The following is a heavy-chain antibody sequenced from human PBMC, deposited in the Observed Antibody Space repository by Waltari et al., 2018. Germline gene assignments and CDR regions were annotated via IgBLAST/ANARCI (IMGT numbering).Heavy chain of an antibody. J-gene: IGHJ4*02. D-gene: IGHD2-15*01. CDR3: AKGRLIIVAADIDY. CDR1: GFTFNKCA. CDR2: ISGRGGAT. V-gene: IGHV3-23*01. Sequence: EVQLLESGGGLVHPGGSLRLSCAVSGFTFNKCAMNWVRQAPGKGLGWVSGISGRGGATYYSDSVKGLFTISRDNSNNSLYLQMNSLRVDDTAVYYCAKGRLIIVAADIDYWGQGSLVTVSS.